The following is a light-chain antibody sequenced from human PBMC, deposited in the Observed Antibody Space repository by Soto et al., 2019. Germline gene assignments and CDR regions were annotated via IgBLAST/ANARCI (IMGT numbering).Light chain of an antibody. J-gene: IGKJ3*01. CDR2: GAS. V-gene: IGKV1-9*01. Sequence: PLTQSPSSLSASVGDSVTITCRASQDISRYLAWYQQRAGKAPKLLIYGASTLQSGVPSRFSGSGSGTEFTLTISSLQPEDFATYHCQQLQRTPFTFGPGTTVDV. CDR1: QDISRY. CDR3: QQLQRTPFT.